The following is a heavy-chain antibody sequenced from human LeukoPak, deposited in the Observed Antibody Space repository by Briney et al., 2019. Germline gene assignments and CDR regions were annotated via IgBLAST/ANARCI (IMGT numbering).Heavy chain of an antibody. CDR2: ISAYNGST. Sequence: GAAVKCSCKASGYTFTSYGISWVRQAPGQGLEWMGWISAYNGSTNYAQKLQARVTITTDTSTSTAYMELSSLRSDDTAVYYCARSGQAHGDYFSTGYGMDVWGEGT. J-gene: IGHJ6*01. D-gene: IGHD4-17*01. CDR1: GYTFTSYG. V-gene: IGHV1-18*01. CDR3: ARSGQAHGDYFSTGYGMDV.